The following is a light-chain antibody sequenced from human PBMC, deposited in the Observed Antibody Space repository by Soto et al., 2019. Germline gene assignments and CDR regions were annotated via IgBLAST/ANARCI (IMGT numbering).Light chain of an antibody. J-gene: IGLJ3*02. CDR3: SSYAGSNNLV. Sequence: QSVLTQPPSASGSPGQSVTISCTGTSSDIGGYDYVSWYQQHPGKAPKLTIYEVNKRPSGVPDRFSGSKSGNTASLTVSGLQAEDEADYYCSSYAGSNNLVFAGGTQLTVL. V-gene: IGLV2-8*01. CDR1: SSDIGGYDY. CDR2: EVN.